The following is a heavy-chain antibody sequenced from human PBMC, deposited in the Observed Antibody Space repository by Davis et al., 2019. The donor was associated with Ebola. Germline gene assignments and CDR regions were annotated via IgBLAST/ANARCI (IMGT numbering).Heavy chain of an antibody. CDR1: GVSFSGYY. J-gene: IGHJ5*02. Sequence: SETLSLTCAAYGVSFSGYYWSWIRQPPGKGLEWIWEINHSGSTNYNPSLKSRVTISVDTSKNQFSLKLSSVTAADTAVYYCARVDYDFWSGYYTGNWFDPWGQGTLVTVSS. V-gene: IGHV4-34*01. D-gene: IGHD3-3*01. CDR3: ARVDYDFWSGYYTGNWFDP. CDR2: INHSGST.